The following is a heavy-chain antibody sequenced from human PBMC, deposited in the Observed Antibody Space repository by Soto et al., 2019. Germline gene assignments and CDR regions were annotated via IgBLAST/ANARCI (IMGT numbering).Heavy chain of an antibody. CDR1: GFTFSSYA. CDR3: AKDLAAGYDFWSGYYKGADYFDY. Sequence: EVQLLESGGGLVQPGGSLRLSCAASGFTFSSYAMSWVRQAPGKGLEWVSAISGRGGSTYYADSVKGRFTISRDNSKNTLYLQMNSLRAEDTAVYYCAKDLAAGYDFWSGYYKGADYFDYWGQGTLVTVSS. V-gene: IGHV3-23*01. CDR2: ISGRGGST. D-gene: IGHD3-3*01. J-gene: IGHJ4*02.